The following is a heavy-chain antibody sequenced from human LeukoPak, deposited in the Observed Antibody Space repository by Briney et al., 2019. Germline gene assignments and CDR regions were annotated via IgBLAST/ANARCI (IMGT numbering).Heavy chain of an antibody. CDR1: GGSISGYY. CDR2: IYTSGST. J-gene: IGHJ4*02. Sequence: SETLSLTCTVPGGSISGYYWSWIRQPPGKGLEWIGYIYTSGSTNYNPSLKSRVTISVDTSKNQFSLRLSSVTAADTAMYFCARAYSRSYSHFDDWGQGTLVTVSS. CDR3: ARAYSRSYSHFDD. V-gene: IGHV4-4*09. D-gene: IGHD1-26*01.